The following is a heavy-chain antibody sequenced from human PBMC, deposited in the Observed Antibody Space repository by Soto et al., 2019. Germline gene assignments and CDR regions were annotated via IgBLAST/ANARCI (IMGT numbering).Heavy chain of an antibody. CDR1: GGSVSRRTYY. D-gene: IGHD4-4*01. CDR2: ISNSGST. CDR3: ERDGYSNFHY. J-gene: IGHJ4*02. Sequence: WVTLSLTWTGSGGSVSRRTYYWCWIRQPPGKGLEWIGDISNSGSTKYNPSLKSRVAISVDTPKNQSSLKLSSVTAADKAVHYCERDGYSNFHYWGQGTLGTVS. V-gene: IGHV4-61*01.